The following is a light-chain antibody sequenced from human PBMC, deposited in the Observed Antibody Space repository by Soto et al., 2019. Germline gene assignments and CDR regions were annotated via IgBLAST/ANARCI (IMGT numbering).Light chain of an antibody. V-gene: IGKV3-20*01. Sequence: EIVLTQSPCTVSLSPGERATVSCMASQGLTSNFLAWYQQKPGQAPSLLIYGASNRATGVPDRFSGGGSGTDFTLTISRLEPEDFAVYFCQQYVTAPRTFGQGTKVDIK. CDR2: GAS. CDR3: QQYVTAPRT. J-gene: IGKJ1*01. CDR1: QGLTSNF.